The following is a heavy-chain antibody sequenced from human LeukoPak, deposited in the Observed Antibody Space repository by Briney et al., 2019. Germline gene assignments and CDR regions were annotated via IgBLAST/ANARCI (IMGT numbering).Heavy chain of an antibody. CDR3: ARDGGSGWLLGYYCYYMDV. CDR1: GYTFNSYG. J-gene: IGHJ6*03. D-gene: IGHD6-19*01. Sequence: GASVKVSCKASGYTFNSYGISWVRQAPGQGLEWMGWISAYNGNTNYAQKLQGRVTMTTDTSTSTAYMELRSLRSDDTAVYYCARDGGSGWLLGYYCYYMDVWGKGTTVTISS. CDR2: ISAYNGNT. V-gene: IGHV1-18*01.